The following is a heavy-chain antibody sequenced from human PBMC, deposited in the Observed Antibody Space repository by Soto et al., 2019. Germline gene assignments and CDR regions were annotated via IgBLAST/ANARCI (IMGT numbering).Heavy chain of an antibody. CDR3: ARVPGRSYYYYGMDV. Sequence: PSETLSLTCAVYGGSFSGYYWSWIRQPPGKGLEWIGEINHSGSTNYNPSLKSRVTISVDTSKNQFSLKLGSVTAADTAVYYCARVPGRSYYYYGMDVWGQGTTVTVSS. CDR1: GGSFSGYY. V-gene: IGHV4-34*01. J-gene: IGHJ6*02. CDR2: INHSGST. D-gene: IGHD1-26*01.